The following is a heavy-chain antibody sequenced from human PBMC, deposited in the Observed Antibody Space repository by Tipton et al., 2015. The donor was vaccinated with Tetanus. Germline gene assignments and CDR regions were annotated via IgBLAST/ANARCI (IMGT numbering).Heavy chain of an antibody. CDR1: GFTFSSYS. CDR2: ISSSSSYI. CDR3: ARGGYSSSWGIYYYYGMDV. J-gene: IGHJ6*02. Sequence: SLRLSCAASGFTFSSYSMNWVRQAPGKGLEWVSSISSSSSYIYYADSVKGRFTISRDNAKNSLYLQMNSLRAEDTAVYYCARGGYSSSWGIYYYYGMDVWGQGTTVTVSS. D-gene: IGHD6-13*01. V-gene: IGHV3-21*01.